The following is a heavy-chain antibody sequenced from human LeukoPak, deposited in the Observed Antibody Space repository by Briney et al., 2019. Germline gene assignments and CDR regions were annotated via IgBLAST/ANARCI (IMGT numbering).Heavy chain of an antibody. Sequence: GGSLRLSCAASGFTFSSYAMSWVRQAPGKGLEWVSAISGSGGSTYYADSVKGRFTISRDNAKNSLYLQMNSLRAEDTAVYYCARAPYYYDSSGYFDYWGQGTLVTVSS. CDR2: ISGSGGST. V-gene: IGHV3-23*01. CDR1: GFTFSSYA. J-gene: IGHJ4*02. CDR3: ARAPYYYDSSGYFDY. D-gene: IGHD3-22*01.